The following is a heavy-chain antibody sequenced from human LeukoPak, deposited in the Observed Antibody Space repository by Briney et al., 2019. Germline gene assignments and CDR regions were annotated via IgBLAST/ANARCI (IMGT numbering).Heavy chain of an antibody. CDR1: GGSFSGYY. CDR3: ARGGNTRDFSFIDY. Sequence: SETLSLTCAVYGGSFSGYYWSWIRQPPGKGLEWIGEINHSGSTNYNPSLKSRVTISVDTSKNQFSLKLSSVTAADTAVYYCARGGNTRDFSFIDYWGQGTLVTVSS. D-gene: IGHD3-16*02. V-gene: IGHV4-34*01. CDR2: INHSGST. J-gene: IGHJ4*02.